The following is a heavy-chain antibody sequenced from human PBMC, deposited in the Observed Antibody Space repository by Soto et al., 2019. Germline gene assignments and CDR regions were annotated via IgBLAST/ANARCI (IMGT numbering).Heavy chain of an antibody. CDR1: GFAFRSFV. CDR2: LSYDASDK. J-gene: IGHJ6*02. D-gene: IGHD2-21*02. Sequence: GGSLRLSCAASGFAFRSFVMHWVRQAPGKGLEWVALLSYDASDKYYAHSVRGRFTISRDDSNNTLYLQMNSLRAADTAVYYCARDLWGYCGTDCYPLDVWGQGTTVTVSS. CDR3: ARDLWGYCGTDCYPLDV. V-gene: IGHV3-30*03.